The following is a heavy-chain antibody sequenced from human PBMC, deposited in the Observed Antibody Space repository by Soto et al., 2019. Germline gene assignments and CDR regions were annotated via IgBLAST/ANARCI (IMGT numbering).Heavy chain of an antibody. J-gene: IGHJ6*03. CDR3: ARNVPGADYYYMDV. CDR1: GGSLNGYY. D-gene: IGHD3-10*02. Sequence: QGQPQQWGAGLLEPSETLFLTCAVYGGSLNGYYWSWIRQAPGKGLEWIGEIGHGGSANYNPSLKRRGIMSVASAKRPLSLTLTSVTAADRAVYCCARNVPGADYYYMDVWGEGTTVTVSS. CDR2: IGHGGSA. V-gene: IGHV4-34*01.